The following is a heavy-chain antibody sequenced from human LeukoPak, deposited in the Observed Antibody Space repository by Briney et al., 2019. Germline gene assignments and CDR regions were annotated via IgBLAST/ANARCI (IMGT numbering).Heavy chain of an antibody. CDR2: IYYSGST. CDR3: ARRWGGYDT. CDR1: GGSISSGGYS. J-gene: IGHJ4*02. Sequence: SQTLSLTCAVSGGSISSGGYSWSWIRQPPGKGLEWIGSIYYSGSTYYNPSLKSRVTISVDTSKNQFSLKLSSVTAADTAVYYCARRWGGYDTWGQGNLVTVSS. V-gene: IGHV4-30-2*03. D-gene: IGHD5-12*01.